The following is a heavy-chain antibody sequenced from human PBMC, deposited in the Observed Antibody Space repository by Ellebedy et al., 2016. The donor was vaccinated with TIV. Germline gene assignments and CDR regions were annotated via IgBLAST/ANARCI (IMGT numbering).Heavy chain of an antibody. CDR2: IFHSGST. CDR3: VENGYYSLDH. Sequence: SETLSLXXNVSGDSISNNDYYWSWIRQHPGKGLEWIGEIFHSGSTNYNPSLKSRVTISVDKSKNQLSLKLSSVIAADTAVYYCVENGYYSLDHWGQGTLVTVSS. D-gene: IGHD2-15*01. V-gene: IGHV4-39*07. J-gene: IGHJ4*02. CDR1: GDSISNNDYY.